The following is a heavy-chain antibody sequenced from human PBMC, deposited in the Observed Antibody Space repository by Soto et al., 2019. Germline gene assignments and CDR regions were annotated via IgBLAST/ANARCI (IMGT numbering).Heavy chain of an antibody. V-gene: IGHV4-38-2*02. CDR2: IFHSGST. J-gene: IGHJ2*01. D-gene: IGHD4-4*01. CDR3: ARAPRSYSNYLGYFDL. Sequence: ASETLSLTCTVSGYSITSGYYWGWIRQPPGKGLEWIGSIFHSGSTYYNPSLKSRVIISVDTSKNQFSLKLSSVTAADTAVYYCARAPRSYSNYLGYFDLWGRGTLVTVSS. CDR1: GYSITSGYY.